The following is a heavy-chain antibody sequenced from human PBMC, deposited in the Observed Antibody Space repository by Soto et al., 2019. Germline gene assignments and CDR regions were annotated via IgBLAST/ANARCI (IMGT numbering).Heavy chain of an antibody. CDR2: IYHSGST. CDR3: ARARXPYCSGGSCYSGWYFDL. D-gene: IGHD2-15*01. Sequence: SETLSLTCAVSGGSISSSNWWGWVRQPPGKGLEWIGEIYHSGSTNYNPSLKSRVTISVDKSKNQFSLKLSSVTAADTAVYYCARARXPYCSGGSCYSGWYFDLWGRGTLVTVSS. V-gene: IGHV4-4*02. J-gene: IGHJ2*01. CDR1: GGSISSSNW.